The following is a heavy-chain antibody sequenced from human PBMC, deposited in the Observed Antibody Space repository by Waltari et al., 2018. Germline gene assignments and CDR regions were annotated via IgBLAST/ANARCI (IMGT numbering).Heavy chain of an antibody. CDR3: ARVFQLVFYYYGMDV. D-gene: IGHD6-13*01. CDR2: MNPNSGNT. Sequence: QVPLVQSGAEVKKPGASVKVSCKASGYTFTSYAINWVRQAPGQGLEWMGWMNPNSGNTGYAQKFQGRVTMTRNTSISTAYMELSSLRSEDTAVYYCARVFQLVFYYYGMDVWGQGTTVTVSS. CDR1: GYTFTSYA. J-gene: IGHJ6*02. V-gene: IGHV1-8*01.